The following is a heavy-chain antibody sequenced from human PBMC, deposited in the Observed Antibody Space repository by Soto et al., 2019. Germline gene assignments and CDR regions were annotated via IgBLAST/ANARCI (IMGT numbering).Heavy chain of an antibody. Sequence: SETLSLTCTVSGGSISSGDYYWSWIRQPPGKGLEWIGYIYYSGTTYYSPSLKSRVTISVDTSKNQFSLKLSSVTAADTAVYYCARDQWNTSGYHSYNWFDFWGQGTLVTVSS. CDR2: IYYSGTT. CDR1: GGSISSGDYY. D-gene: IGHD6-19*01. J-gene: IGHJ5*01. V-gene: IGHV4-30-4*01. CDR3: ARDQWNTSGYHSYNWFDF.